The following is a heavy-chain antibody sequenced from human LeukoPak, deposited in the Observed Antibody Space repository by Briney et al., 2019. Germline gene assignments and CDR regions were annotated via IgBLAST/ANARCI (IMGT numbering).Heavy chain of an antibody. CDR1: GFTFSSYG. CDR3: ARDSPAFGDRGLDY. Sequence: GGSLRLSCAASGFTFSSYGMSWVRQAPGKGLEWVSAISGSGGSTYYADSVKGRFTISRDNSKNTLYLQMNSLRAEDTAVYYCARDSPAFGDRGLDYWGQGTLVTVSS. CDR2: ISGSGGST. D-gene: IGHD3-16*01. J-gene: IGHJ4*02. V-gene: IGHV3-23*01.